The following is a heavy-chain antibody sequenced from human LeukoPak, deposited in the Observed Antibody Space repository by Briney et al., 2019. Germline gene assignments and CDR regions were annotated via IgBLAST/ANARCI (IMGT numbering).Heavy chain of an antibody. J-gene: IGHJ6*03. D-gene: IGHD6-19*01. CDR3: ARSSSLYYYYYMDV. Sequence: PSETLSLTCTVSGGSISSSSYYWGWIRQPPGKGLEWIGEINHSGSTNYNPSLKSRVTISVDTSKNQFSLKLSSVTAADTAVYYCARSSSLYYYYYMDVWGKGTTVTISS. V-gene: IGHV4-39*07. CDR1: GGSISSSSYY. CDR2: INHSGST.